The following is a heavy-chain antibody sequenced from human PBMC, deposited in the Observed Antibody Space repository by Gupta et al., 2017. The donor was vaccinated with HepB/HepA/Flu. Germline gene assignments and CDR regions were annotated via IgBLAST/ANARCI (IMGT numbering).Heavy chain of an antibody. J-gene: IGHJ3*01. V-gene: IGHV3-7*01. D-gene: IGHD4-17*01. Sequence: EVQLVEFGGGLVQPGGSLRLSCSVSGFTFSNYWMSWVRQAPGTGLEWVANIKEDGSEKQYVDFVKGRFTSSRDNDKNSLYLQMNSLRAEDTAVYYCAREPGESAFDVWGQGTMVTVYS. CDR3: AREPGESAFDV. CDR1: GFTFSNYW. CDR2: IKEDGSEK.